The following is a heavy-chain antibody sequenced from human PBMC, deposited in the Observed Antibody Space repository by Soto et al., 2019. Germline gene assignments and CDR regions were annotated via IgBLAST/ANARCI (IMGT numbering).Heavy chain of an antibody. CDR1: GFTFSNYW. J-gene: IGHJ6*03. D-gene: IGHD2-2*01. CDR2: INSDGSST. V-gene: IGHV3-74*01. Sequence: GGSLRLSCAASGFTFSNYWMHWVRQAPGKGLVCVSRINSDGSSTSYADSVKGRFTISRDNAKNTLYLQMSSLRAEDSAVYYCARVPSAIRYYYYYMDVWGKGTTVTVSS. CDR3: ARVPSAIRYYYYYMDV.